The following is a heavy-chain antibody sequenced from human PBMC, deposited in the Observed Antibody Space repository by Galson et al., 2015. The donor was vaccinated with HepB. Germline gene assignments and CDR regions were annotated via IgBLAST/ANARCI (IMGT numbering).Heavy chain of an antibody. J-gene: IGHJ6*02. V-gene: IGHV3-21*01. CDR2: ISSSSSYI. Sequence: SLRLSCAASGFTFSSYSMNWVRQAPGKGLEWVSSISSSSSYIYYADSVKGRFTISRDNAKNSLYLQMNSLRAEDTAVYYCARDLSIQLWFSVGQERPSYGVDVWGQGTTVTVSS. CDR1: GFTFSSYS. CDR3: ARDLSIQLWFSVGQERPSYGVDV. D-gene: IGHD5-18*01.